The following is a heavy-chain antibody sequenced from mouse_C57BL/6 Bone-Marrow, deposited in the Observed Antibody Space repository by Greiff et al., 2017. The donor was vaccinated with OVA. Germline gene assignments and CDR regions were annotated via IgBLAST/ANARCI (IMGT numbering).Heavy chain of an antibody. V-gene: IGHV1-75*01. J-gene: IGHJ2*01. CDR2: IFPGSGST. CDR1: GYTFTDYY. D-gene: IGHD2-2*01. Sequence: QVQLQQSGPELVKPGASVKISCKASGYTFTDYYINWVKQRPGQGLEWIGWIFPGSGSTYYNEKFKGKATLTVDKSSSTAYMLLSSLTSEDSAVYFCARDGYAKTGYYFDYWGQGTTLTVSS. CDR3: ARDGYAKTGYYFDY.